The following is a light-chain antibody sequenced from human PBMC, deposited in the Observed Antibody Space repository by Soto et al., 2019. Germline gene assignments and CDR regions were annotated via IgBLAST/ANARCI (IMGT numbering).Light chain of an antibody. J-gene: IGKJ5*01. CDR2: AAS. V-gene: IGKV1-12*01. CDR3: QQANDFPIT. Sequence: DTQMTQSPSSVSASVGDRVTVTCRASQGVRTWLAWYQQKPGQPPKLLIYAASKLQRGVPSRFSGSGSGTDFALTISSLQPEDFATYYCQQANDFPITFGQGTRLEIK. CDR1: QGVRTW.